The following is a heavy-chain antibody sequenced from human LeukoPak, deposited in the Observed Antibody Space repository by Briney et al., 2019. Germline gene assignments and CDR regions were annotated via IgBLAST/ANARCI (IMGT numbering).Heavy chain of an antibody. J-gene: IGHJ4*02. V-gene: IGHV3-7*01. Sequence: GGSLRLSCAASGFTFSNYNMNWVRQAPGKGLEWVAYIKQDGSEKYYVDSVKGRFTISRDNAKNSLYLQMNSLRAEDTAVYYCARDPVQDFDYWGQGTLVTVSS. CDR3: ARDPVQDFDY. CDR2: IKQDGSEK. D-gene: IGHD1-1*01. CDR1: GFTFSNYN.